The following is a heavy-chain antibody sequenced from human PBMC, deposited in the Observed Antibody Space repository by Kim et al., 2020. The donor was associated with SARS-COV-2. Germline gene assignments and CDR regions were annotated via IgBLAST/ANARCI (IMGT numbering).Heavy chain of an antibody. CDR1: GYTFTSYA. CDR3: ARDSWFGELLSGFDY. D-gene: IGHD3-10*01. CDR2: INTNTGNP. V-gene: IGHV7-4-1*02. J-gene: IGHJ4*02. Sequence: ASVKVSCKASGYTFTSYAMNWVRQAPGQGLEWMGWINTNTGNPTYAQGFTGRFVFSLDTSVSTAYLQISSLKAEDTAVYYCARDSWFGELLSGFDYWGQGTLVAVSS.